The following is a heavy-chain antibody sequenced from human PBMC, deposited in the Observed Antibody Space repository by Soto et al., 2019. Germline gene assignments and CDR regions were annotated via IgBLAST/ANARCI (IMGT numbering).Heavy chain of an antibody. D-gene: IGHD3-10*01. CDR3: ATKLHGSGSYYTFDHDY. CDR2: IIPILGIA. J-gene: IGHJ4*02. Sequence: GASVKVSCKASGGTFSSYTISWVRQAPGQGLEWMGRIIPILGIANYAQKFQGRVTITADKSTSTAYMELSSLRSEDTAVYYCATKLHGSGSYYTFDHDYWGQGTLVTVSS. CDR1: GGTFSSYT. V-gene: IGHV1-69*02.